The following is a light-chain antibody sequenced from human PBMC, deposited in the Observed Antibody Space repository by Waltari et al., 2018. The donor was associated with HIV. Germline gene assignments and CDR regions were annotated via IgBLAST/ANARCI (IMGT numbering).Light chain of an antibody. J-gene: IGLJ2*01. CDR3: SSYAGTPTFVV. CDR1: SSDVGNYNL. V-gene: IGLV2-23*02. CDR2: EVS. Sequence: QSALTQPASVTGSPGQSITISCPGTSSDVGNYNLVSWYQQHPGKAPKVVIYEVSERPSGISHRFSGSKSGNTATLTISGLQAEDEAKYYCSSYAGTPTFVVFGGGTKLTVL.